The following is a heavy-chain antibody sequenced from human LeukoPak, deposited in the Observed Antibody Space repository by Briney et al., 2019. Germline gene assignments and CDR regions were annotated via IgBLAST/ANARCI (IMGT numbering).Heavy chain of an antibody. D-gene: IGHD2-15*01. V-gene: IGHV3-43*02. CDR3: ARGYCSGGSCYPEEGYYGMDV. J-gene: IGHJ6*02. Sequence: GGSLRLSCAASGFTFSSYAMSWVRQAPGKGLEWVSLISWDGGSTSYADSVKGRFTISRDNSKNRLYLQMNSLRTEDTALYYCARGYCSGGSCYPEEGYYGMDVWGQGTTVTVSS. CDR2: ISWDGGST. CDR1: GFTFSSYA.